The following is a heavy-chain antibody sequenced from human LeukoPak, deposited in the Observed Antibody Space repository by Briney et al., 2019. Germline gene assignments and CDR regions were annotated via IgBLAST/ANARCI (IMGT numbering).Heavy chain of an antibody. CDR2: ISSSSSTI. CDR3: ARDGYCSGSSCYSTTDY. J-gene: IGHJ4*02. V-gene: IGHV3-48*04. Sequence: SGGSLRLSCAASGFTFSSYSMNWVRQAPGKGLEWVSYISSSSSTIYYADSVKGRFTISRDNAKNSLYLQMNSLRAEDTAVYYCARDGYCSGSSCYSTTDYWGQGTLVTVSS. D-gene: IGHD2-15*01. CDR1: GFTFSSYS.